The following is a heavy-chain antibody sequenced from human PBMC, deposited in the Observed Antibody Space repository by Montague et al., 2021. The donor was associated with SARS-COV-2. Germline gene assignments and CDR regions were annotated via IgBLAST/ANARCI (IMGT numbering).Heavy chain of an antibody. CDR3: ARDIECSF. V-gene: IGHV3-23*01. D-gene: IGHD2-15*01. CDR2: IRYNGGST. Sequence: SLRLPCAASGFTFRDSAMNWVRQAPGKGLEWVSLIRYNGGSTYYADSVKGRFTISRDNSNNTLYLQMNSLRAEDTAIYYCARDIECSFWGQGTLVTFSS. CDR1: GFTFRDSA. J-gene: IGHJ4*02.